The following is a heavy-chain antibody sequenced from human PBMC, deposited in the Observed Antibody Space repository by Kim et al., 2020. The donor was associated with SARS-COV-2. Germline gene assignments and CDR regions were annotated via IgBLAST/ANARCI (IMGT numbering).Heavy chain of an antibody. V-gene: IGHV5-51*01. CDR3: TRLRGVYSDGWYIWFDP. D-gene: IGHD1-26*01. J-gene: IGHJ5*02. CDR2: IYPDDSQT. Sequence: GESLKISCKGSEDIFTGYWIGWVRQMPGKGLEWMGIIYPDDSQTKYSPSFEGQVTISADKSISTAYLQWSSLKASDSAMYYCTRLRGVYSDGWYIWFDPWGQGTLVTVSS. CDR1: EDIFTGYW.